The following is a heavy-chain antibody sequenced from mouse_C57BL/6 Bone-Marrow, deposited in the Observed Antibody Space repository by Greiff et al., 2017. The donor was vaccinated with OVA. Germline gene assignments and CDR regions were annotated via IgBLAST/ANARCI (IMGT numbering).Heavy chain of an antibody. J-gene: IGHJ3*01. D-gene: IGHD2-4*01. CDR3: ARPGDYDGDWFAY. CDR1: GYTFTTYP. V-gene: IGHV1-47*01. Sequence: VQLQQSGAELVKPGASVKMSCKASGYTFTTYPIEWMKQNHGKSLEWIGNFHPYNDDTKYNEKFKGNATLTVEKSSSTVYLELSRLTSDDSAVYYCARPGDYDGDWFAYWGQGTLVTVSA. CDR2: FHPYNDDT.